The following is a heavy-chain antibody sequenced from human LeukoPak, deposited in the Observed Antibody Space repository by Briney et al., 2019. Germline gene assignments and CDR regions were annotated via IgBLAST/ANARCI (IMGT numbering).Heavy chain of an antibody. CDR1: GGSISSGSYY. CDR3: AREGGGHSGNWFDP. V-gene: IGHV4-61*02. D-gene: IGHD3-10*01. J-gene: IGHJ5*02. CDR2: IYTSGST. Sequence: PSQTLSLTCTVSGGSISSGSYYWSWIRQPAGKGLEWIGRIYTSGSTNYNPSLKSRVTISVDTSKNQFSLKLSSVTAADTAVYYCAREGGGHSGNWFDPWGQGTLVTVSS.